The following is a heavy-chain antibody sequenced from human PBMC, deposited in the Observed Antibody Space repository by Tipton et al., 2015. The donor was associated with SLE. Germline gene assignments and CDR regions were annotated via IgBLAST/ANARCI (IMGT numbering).Heavy chain of an antibody. CDR3: ARVEGLYSSWDY. D-gene: IGHD2-2*02. CDR1: GFTFSSYE. CDR2: ISSSGSTI. J-gene: IGHJ4*02. V-gene: IGHV3-48*03. Sequence: SLRLSCAASGFTFSSYEMNWVRQAPGKGLEWVSYISSSGSTIYYADSVKGRFTISRDNAKNSLYLQMNSLRAEDTAVYYCARVEGLYSSWDYWGQGTLVTVSS.